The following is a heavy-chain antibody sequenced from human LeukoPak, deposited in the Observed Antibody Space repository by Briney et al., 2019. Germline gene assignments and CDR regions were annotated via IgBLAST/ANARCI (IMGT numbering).Heavy chain of an antibody. CDR3: ARVENDYGDSRGAYYYGMDV. D-gene: IGHD4-17*01. J-gene: IGHJ6*02. CDR1: GYTFTSYG. V-gene: IGHV1-18*01. CDR2: ISAYNGNT. Sequence: GASVKVSCKASGYTFTSYGISWVRQAPGQGLEWMGWISAYNGNTNYAQKLQGRVTMTTDTSTSTAYMELRSLRSDDTAVYYCARVENDYGDSRGAYYYGMDVWGQGTTVTVSS.